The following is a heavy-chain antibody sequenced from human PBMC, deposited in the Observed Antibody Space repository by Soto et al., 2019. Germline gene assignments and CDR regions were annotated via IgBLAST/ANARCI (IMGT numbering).Heavy chain of an antibody. V-gene: IGHV3-23*01. D-gene: IGHD6-13*01. CDR2: IGASGVST. CDR1: GFTFADFA. J-gene: IGHJ6*02. Sequence: GGSLRLSCAASGFTFADFAMTWVRQAPGKGLEWIASIGASGVSTYYADSVKGRFTISRENSKNTLYLQMNSLRAEDTAVYYCAKDQSSSRYYYYYGMDVWGQGTTVTVSS. CDR3: AKDQSSSRYYYYYGMDV.